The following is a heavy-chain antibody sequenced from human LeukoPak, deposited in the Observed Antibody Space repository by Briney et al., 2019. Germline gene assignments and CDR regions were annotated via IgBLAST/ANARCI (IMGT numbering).Heavy chain of an antibody. Sequence: ASVKLSCKASGYTFTSYGISWVRQAPGQGLEWMGWISAYNGNTNYAQKLQGRVTMTTDTSTSTAYMELRSLRADDTAVYYCARDLRDYYDSSGYYYGGGSFDIWGQGTMVTVS. CDR3: ARDLRDYYDSSGYYYGGGSFDI. CDR1: GYTFTSYG. J-gene: IGHJ3*02. V-gene: IGHV1-18*01. CDR2: ISAYNGNT. D-gene: IGHD3-22*01.